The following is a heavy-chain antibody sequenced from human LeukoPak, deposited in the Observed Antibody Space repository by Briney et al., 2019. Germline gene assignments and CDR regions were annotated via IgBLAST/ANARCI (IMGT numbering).Heavy chain of an antibody. V-gene: IGHV4-39*02. D-gene: IGHD1/OR15-1a*01. CDR3: ARDRRAKTGTYYFDY. Sequence: PSETLSLTCTVSGGSISSSSYYWGWIRQPPGKGLEWIGSIYYSGSTYYNPSLKSRVTISVDTSKNQFSLKLSSVTAADTAVYYCARDRRAKTGTYYFDYWGQGTLVTVSS. CDR2: IYYSGST. CDR1: GGSISSSSYY. J-gene: IGHJ4*02.